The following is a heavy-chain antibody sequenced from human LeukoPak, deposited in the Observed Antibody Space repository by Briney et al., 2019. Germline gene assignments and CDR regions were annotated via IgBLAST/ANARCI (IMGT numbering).Heavy chain of an antibody. CDR1: GGSISSYY. J-gene: IGHJ4*02. Sequence: PSETLSLTCTVSGGSISSYYWSWIRQPPGKGLEWIGYIYYSGSTNYNPSLKSRVTISVDTSKNQFSLKLSSVTAADTAVYYCARLLDYYDSSGYHLYYFDYWGQGTLVTVSS. CDR2: IYYSGST. V-gene: IGHV4-59*08. D-gene: IGHD3-22*01. CDR3: ARLLDYYDSSGYHLYYFDY.